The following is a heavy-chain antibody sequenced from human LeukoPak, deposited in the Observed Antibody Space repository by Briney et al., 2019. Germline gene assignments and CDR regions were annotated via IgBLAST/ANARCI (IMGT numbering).Heavy chain of an antibody. J-gene: IGHJ4*02. Sequence: GGSLRLSCAASGFTFSTYWMSWVRQAPGKGLEWVSTIKQDGSERYYMDSVKGRFTISRDNAKNSLYLQMNSLRADDTAVYYCPRLTRHYSSGWFHYWGEGTLVTVCS. D-gene: IGHD6-19*01. CDR2: IKQDGSER. CDR1: GFTFSTYW. V-gene: IGHV3-7*03. CDR3: PRLTRHYSSGWFHY.